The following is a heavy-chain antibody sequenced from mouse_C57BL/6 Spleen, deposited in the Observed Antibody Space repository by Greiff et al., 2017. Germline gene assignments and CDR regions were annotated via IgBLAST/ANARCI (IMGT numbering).Heavy chain of an antibody. CDR1: GYSITSGYY. Sequence: DVQLQESGPGLVKPSQSLSLTCSVTGYSITSGYYWNWIRQFPGNKLEWMGYISYDGSNNYNPSLKNRIAITRDTSKNQFFLKLNSVTTEDTATYYCARATNWDPYFDYWGQGTTLTVSS. D-gene: IGHD4-1*01. CDR3: ARATNWDPYFDY. CDR2: ISYDGSN. J-gene: IGHJ2*01. V-gene: IGHV3-6*01.